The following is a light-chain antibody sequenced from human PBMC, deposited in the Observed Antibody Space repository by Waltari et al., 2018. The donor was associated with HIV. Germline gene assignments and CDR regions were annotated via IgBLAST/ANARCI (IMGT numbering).Light chain of an antibody. CDR3: SSYTSSST. CDR1: SSDVGGYNY. Sequence: QSALTQPASVSGSPGQSITISCTGTSSDVGGYNYVSWYQQHPGKAPKLMIYDVSNRPSVVSNRCSGSKSCNTASLTISGLQAEDEADYYCSSYTSSSTFGGGTKLTVL. V-gene: IGLV2-14*03. J-gene: IGLJ2*01. CDR2: DVS.